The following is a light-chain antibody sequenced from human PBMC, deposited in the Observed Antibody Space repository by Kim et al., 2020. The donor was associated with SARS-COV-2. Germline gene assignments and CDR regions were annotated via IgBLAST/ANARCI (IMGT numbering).Light chain of an antibody. CDR3: QVWDTSRDV. CDR1: NIAIKS. CDR2: FDN. V-gene: IGLV3-21*02. Sequence: SGAPGQTATITCGGNNIAIKSVHWYQQKPGQSPVLVLYFDNNRASGIPERFSGSKSGDTATLTISRVEAGDEADYYCQVWDTSRDVFGTGTKVTVL. J-gene: IGLJ1*01.